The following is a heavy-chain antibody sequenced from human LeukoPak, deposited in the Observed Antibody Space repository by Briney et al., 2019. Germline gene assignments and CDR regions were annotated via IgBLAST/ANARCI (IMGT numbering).Heavy chain of an antibody. D-gene: IGHD3-16*02. V-gene: IGHV1-18*01. CDR3: ARDDGYRSHY. CDR2: ISACNGNT. J-gene: IGHJ4*02. Sequence: ASVKVSCKASGYTFTSYDINWVRQAPGQGLEWMGWISACNGNTNYAQKLQGRVTMTTDTSTSTAYMELRSLRSDDTAVYYCARDDGYRSHYWGQGTLVTVSS. CDR1: GYTFTSYD.